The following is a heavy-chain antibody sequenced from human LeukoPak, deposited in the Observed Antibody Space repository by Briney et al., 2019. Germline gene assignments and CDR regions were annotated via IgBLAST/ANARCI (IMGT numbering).Heavy chain of an antibody. V-gene: IGHV3-23*01. D-gene: IGHD3-10*01. J-gene: IGHJ4*02. CDR1: GFTLSNQA. CDR2: MGSGGTT. CDR3: AKRLTPSGSAPFDN. Sequence: GGSLRLSCAASGFTLSNQAMSWVRQAPGKGLEWVSTMGSGGTTFYPDSVKGRFTISRDNSKNTLYLQMNSLRAEDTALYYCAKRLTPSGSAPFDNWGQGTLVTVSS.